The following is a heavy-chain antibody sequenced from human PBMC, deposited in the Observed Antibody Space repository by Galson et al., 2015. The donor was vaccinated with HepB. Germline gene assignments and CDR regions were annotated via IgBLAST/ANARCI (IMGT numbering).Heavy chain of an antibody. CDR1: GFTFGDYA. J-gene: IGHJ4*02. CDR3: TRDEGFSGPLPHYYDSSGYYPPFDY. Sequence: SLRLSCAASGFTFGDYAMSWFRQAPGKGLEWVGFIRSKAYGGTTEYAASVKGRFTISRDDSKSIAYLQMNSLKTEDTAVYYCTRDEGFSGPLPHYYDSSGYYPPFDYWGQGTLVTVSS. CDR2: IRSKAYGGTT. V-gene: IGHV3-49*03. D-gene: IGHD3-22*01.